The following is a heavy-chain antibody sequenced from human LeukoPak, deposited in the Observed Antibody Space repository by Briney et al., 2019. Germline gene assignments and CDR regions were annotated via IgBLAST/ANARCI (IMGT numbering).Heavy chain of an antibody. V-gene: IGHV3-9*01. CDR1: GFTFGDYA. D-gene: IGHD3-9*01. CDR2: ISWNSGSI. CDR3: AKAEGLDILTGYDY. J-gene: IGHJ4*02. Sequence: PGRSLRLSCAASGFTFGDYAMHWVRQAPGKGLEWVSGISWNSGSIGYADSVKGRFTISRDNAKNSLCLQMNSLRAEDTALYYCAKAEGLDILTGYDYWGQGTLVTVSS.